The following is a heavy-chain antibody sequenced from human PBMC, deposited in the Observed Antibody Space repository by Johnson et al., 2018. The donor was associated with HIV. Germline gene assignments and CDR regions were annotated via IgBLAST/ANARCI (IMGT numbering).Heavy chain of an antibody. CDR2: IYSGGNT. CDR3: ARRDNDAFDI. Sequence: MLLVESGGGLVQPGGSLRLSCAASGFTVSSNYMNWVRQAPGKGLEWVSVIYSGGNTYYADSVKGRFTISRDNSKNTLYLQMGSLRAEDMAVYYCARRDNDAFDIWGQGTMVTVSS. V-gene: IGHV3-66*04. J-gene: IGHJ3*02. CDR1: GFTVSSNY.